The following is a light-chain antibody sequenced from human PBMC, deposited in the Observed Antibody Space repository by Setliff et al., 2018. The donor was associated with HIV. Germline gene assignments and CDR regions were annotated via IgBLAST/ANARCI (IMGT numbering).Light chain of an antibody. J-gene: IGLJ1*01. CDR2: GNS. CDR1: SSNIGAGYD. Sequence: QSVLTQSPSVSGAPGQRVTISCTGSSSNIGAGYDVHWYQQLPGTAPKLLIYGNSNRPSGVPDRFSGSKSGTSASLAITGLQAEDEADYYCQSYDRSLSGCVFGTGTKV. CDR3: QSYDRSLSGCV. V-gene: IGLV1-40*01.